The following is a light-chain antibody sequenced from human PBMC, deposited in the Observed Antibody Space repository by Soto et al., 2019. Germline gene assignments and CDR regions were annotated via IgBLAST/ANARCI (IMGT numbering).Light chain of an antibody. CDR2: DDS. CDR1: NIRSKS. Sequence: SYELTQPPSVSVAPGQTARIACGGNNIRSKSVHWYQQKPGQAPVLVVCDDSVRPSGIPERFPGSNSENTATLTISRVEAGDEADYFCQVWDSSSDHYVFGAGTKVTVL. CDR3: QVWDSSSDHYV. V-gene: IGLV3-21*02. J-gene: IGLJ1*01.